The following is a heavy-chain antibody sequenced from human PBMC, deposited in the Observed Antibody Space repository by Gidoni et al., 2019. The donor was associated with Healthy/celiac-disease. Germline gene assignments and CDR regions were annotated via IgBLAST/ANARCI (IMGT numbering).Heavy chain of an antibody. J-gene: IGHJ4*02. Sequence: QVQLVQSGAEVKKPGASVKVSCKASGYTFTSYYMHWVRQAPGQGLEWMGIINPSGGSTSYAQKFQGRVTMTRDTSTSTVYMELSSLRSEDTAVYYCARDSYVDTAMVYFDYWGQGTLVTVSS. CDR3: ARDSYVDTAMVYFDY. CDR1: GYTFTSYY. CDR2: INPSGGST. D-gene: IGHD5-18*01. V-gene: IGHV1-46*03.